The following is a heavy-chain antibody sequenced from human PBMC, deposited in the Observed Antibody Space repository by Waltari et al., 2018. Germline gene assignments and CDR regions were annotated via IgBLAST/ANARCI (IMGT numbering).Heavy chain of an antibody. CDR1: GGSISSYY. J-gene: IGHJ5*02. CDR2: IYYSGST. Sequence: QVQLQESGPGLVKPSETLSLTCTVSGGSISSYYWSWIRQPPGKGLEWIGYIYYSGSTNYNPSLKSRVTISVDTSKNQFSLKLSSVTAADTAVYYCARDNYDILTGYYRGGWFDPWGQGTLVTVSS. D-gene: IGHD3-9*01. V-gene: IGHV4-59*01. CDR3: ARDNYDILTGYYRGGWFDP.